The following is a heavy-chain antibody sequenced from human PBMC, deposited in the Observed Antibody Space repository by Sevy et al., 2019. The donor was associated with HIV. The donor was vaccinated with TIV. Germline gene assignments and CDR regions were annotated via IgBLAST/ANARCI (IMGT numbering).Heavy chain of an antibody. CDR2: ISGSGGST. CDR3: AKVGDEYYYFDY. D-gene: IGHD2-21*02. CDR1: GFTFSSYA. Sequence: GESLKISCAASGFTFSSYAMSWVRQAPGKGLEWVSGISGSGGSTYYADSVKGRFTISRDNSKNTLYLQMNSLRAEDTAVYYCAKVGDEYYYFDYWGQGTVVTVSS. V-gene: IGHV3-23*01. J-gene: IGHJ4*02.